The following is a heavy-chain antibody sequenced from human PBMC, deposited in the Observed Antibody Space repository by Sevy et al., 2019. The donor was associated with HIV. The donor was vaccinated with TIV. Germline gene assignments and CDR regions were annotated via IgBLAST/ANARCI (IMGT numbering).Heavy chain of an antibody. V-gene: IGHV3-23*01. CDR3: AKARYQLPQYFQH. Sequence: GGSLRLSCAASGFTFSSYAMSWVRQAPGKGLEWVSAISGSGGSTYYADSVKGRFTISRDNSKNRLYLQMNSLRAEDTAVYYCAKARYQLPQYFQHWGQGTLVTVSS. J-gene: IGHJ1*01. CDR1: GFTFSSYA. CDR2: ISGSGGST. D-gene: IGHD2-2*01.